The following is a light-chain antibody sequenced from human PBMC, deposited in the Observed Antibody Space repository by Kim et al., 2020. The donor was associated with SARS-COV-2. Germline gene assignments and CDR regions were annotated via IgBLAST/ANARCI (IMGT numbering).Light chain of an antibody. J-gene: IGLJ2*01. CDR1: RLGNKY. V-gene: IGLV3-1*01. CDR2: QDT. CDR3: QAWDSTTTV. Sequence: SVSPGQTASITCSGDRLGNKYVCWYQQKPGQSPVVVIYQDTQRPSGIPERFSGSNSGNTATLTISGTRAMDEADYYCQAWDSTTTVFGGGTQLTVL.